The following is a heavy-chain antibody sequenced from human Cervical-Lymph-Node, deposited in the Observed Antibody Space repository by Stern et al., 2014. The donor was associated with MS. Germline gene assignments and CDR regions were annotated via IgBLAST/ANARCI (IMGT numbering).Heavy chain of an antibody. V-gene: IGHV3-33*01. D-gene: IGHD2-2*01. CDR1: GFTFSTYG. CDR3: AREAHVEPAATDAFDI. CDR2: ILSDGTNS. J-gene: IGHJ3*02. Sequence: VQLLESGGGVVQPGRSLRLSCAASGFTFSTYGMHWVRQAPGKGLEWVAVILSDGTNSLYADSVKARFTISRDNSKITLYLQMNTLRTEDTAVYYCAREAHVEPAATDAFDIWGRGTMVAVSS.